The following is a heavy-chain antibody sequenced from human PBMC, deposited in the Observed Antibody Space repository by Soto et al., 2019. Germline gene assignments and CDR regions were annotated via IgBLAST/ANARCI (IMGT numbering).Heavy chain of an antibody. D-gene: IGHD5-18*01. CDR1: GGTFSSFT. CDR2: IIPILGIA. CDR3: ARGEYSYGFVY. V-gene: IGHV1-69*02. J-gene: IGHJ4*02. Sequence: QVQLVQSGAEVKKPGSSVKVTCKAYGGTFSSFTISWVRQAHGLGLEWMGRIIPILGIANYAQKFQGRVTITADKSTSTAYMELSSLRSEDTAVYYCARGEYSYGFVYWGQGTLVTVSS.